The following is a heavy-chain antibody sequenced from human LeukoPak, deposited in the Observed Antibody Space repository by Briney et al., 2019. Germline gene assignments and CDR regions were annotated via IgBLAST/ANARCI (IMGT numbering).Heavy chain of an antibody. Sequence: ASVKVSCKASGYTFTGYYLHWVRQAPGQGLEWMGWINPNSGGTNYAQKFQGWVTMTRDTSISTAYMELSRLRSDDTAVYYCARDPEGFMWELLGDAFDIWGQGTMVTVSS. CDR1: GYTFTGYY. CDR2: INPNSGGT. D-gene: IGHD1-26*01. V-gene: IGHV1-2*04. J-gene: IGHJ3*02. CDR3: ARDPEGFMWELLGDAFDI.